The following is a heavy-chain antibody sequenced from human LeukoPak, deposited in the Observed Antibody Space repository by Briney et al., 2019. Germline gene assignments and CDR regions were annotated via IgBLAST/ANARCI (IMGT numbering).Heavy chain of an antibody. CDR3: ATRIAVADIRSAFDI. D-gene: IGHD6-19*01. V-gene: IGHV3-23*01. Sequence: GGSLRLSCAASGCTFSSYAMSWVRQAPGKGLEGVSAISGSGGSTYYADSVKGRFTISRDNSKNTLYLQMNSLRAEDTAVYYCATRIAVADIRSAFDIWGQGTMVTVSS. J-gene: IGHJ3*02. CDR2: ISGSGGST. CDR1: GCTFSSYA.